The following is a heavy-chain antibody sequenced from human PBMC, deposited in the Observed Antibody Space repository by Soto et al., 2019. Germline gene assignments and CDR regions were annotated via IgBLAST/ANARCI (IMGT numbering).Heavy chain of an antibody. CDR2: IYYSGST. D-gene: IGHD4-17*01. CDR3: ARGLLTVTSSYYFDY. Sequence: QVQLQESGPGLVKPSETLSLTCTVSGGSISSYYGSWIRQPPGKELEWIGDIYYSGSTNYNPSPKSRVTISVDTSKKQFSLKLSSVNAADTAVYYCARGLLTVTSSYYFDYWGQGTLVTVSS. CDR1: GGSISSYY. J-gene: IGHJ4*02. V-gene: IGHV4-59*13.